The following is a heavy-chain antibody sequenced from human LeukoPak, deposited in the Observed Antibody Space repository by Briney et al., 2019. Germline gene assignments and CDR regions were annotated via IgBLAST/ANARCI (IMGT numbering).Heavy chain of an antibody. CDR3: VKERSSGWYDFDY. CDR2: ISSSSSYI. J-gene: IGHJ4*02. D-gene: IGHD6-19*01. CDR1: GFTFSSYS. Sequence: GGSLRLSCAASGFTFSSYSMNWVRQAPGKGLEWVSSISSSSSYIYYADSVKGRFTISRDNAKNSLYLQMSSLRAEDTAVYYCVKERSSGWYDFDYWGQGTLVTVSS. V-gene: IGHV3-21*01.